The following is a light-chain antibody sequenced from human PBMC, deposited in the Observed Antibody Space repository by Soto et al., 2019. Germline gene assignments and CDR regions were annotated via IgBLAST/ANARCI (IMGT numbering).Light chain of an antibody. V-gene: IGKV3-11*01. CDR2: DAS. CDR1: QSVSSY. Sequence: EIVLTQSPATLSLSPVERATLSCRASQSVSSYLAWYQQKPGQAPRLLIYDASNRATGIPARFSGSGSGTDFTLTISRLEPEDFAVYYCQQHGGSPITFGQGTRLEIK. J-gene: IGKJ5*01. CDR3: QQHGGSPIT.